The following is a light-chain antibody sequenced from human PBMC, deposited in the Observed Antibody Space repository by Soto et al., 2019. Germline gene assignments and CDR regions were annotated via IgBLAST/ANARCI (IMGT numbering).Light chain of an antibody. V-gene: IGKV4-1*01. CDR2: WAS. CDR1: QSVFHSANNMNY. CDR3: QQFYNPPPYT. Sequence: DTVMTQSPDSLAVSLGERATINCKSSQSVFHSANNMNYLAWYQQKPGQSPKLLISWASIRDSGVPDRFSGSWSGTDFTLTINSLQAEDAAVYYCQQFYNPPPYTFGQGTRLEIK. J-gene: IGKJ2*01.